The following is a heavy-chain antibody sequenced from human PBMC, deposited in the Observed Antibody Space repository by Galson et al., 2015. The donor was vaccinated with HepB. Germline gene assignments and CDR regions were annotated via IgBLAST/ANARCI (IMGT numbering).Heavy chain of an antibody. J-gene: IGHJ4*02. Sequence: SVKVSCKASGFTFTGYYIHWVRQAPGQGLEWMGRITPHSGGTNYAQKFQGRVTMSRDTSITTAYMELGSLRSDDTAVYCCARRLAMGGFDYWGQGSLVSVSS. D-gene: IGHD2-15*01. CDR3: ARRLAMGGFDY. V-gene: IGHV1-2*06. CDR1: GFTFTGYY. CDR2: ITPHSGGT.